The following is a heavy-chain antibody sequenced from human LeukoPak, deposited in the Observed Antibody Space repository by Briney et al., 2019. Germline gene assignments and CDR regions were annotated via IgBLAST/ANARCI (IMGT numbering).Heavy chain of an antibody. J-gene: IGHJ4*02. CDR3: ARMAKYGRPALDY. D-gene: IGHD3-10*01. CDR1: GFRFNDYH. CDR2: ISSSGTYS. V-gene: IGHV3-11*03. Sequence: GGSLRLSCAASGFRFNDYHMSWIRQAPGKGLEWVSYISSSGTYSKYADSVQGRFTISRDNAKNSLSLQMSSLRAEDTAVYYCARMAKYGRPALDYWGQGTLVTVSS.